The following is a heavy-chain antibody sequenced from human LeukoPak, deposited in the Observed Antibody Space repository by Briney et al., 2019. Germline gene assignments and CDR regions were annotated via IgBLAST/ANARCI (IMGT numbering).Heavy chain of an antibody. D-gene: IGHD2-2*01. Sequence: GASVKVSCKASGYTFTGYYMHWVRQAPGQGLEWMGWINPNSGGTNYAQKFQGRVTMTRDTSISTAYMELSRLRSDDTAVYYCARFEGYCSSTSCSGFDPWGQGTPVTVSS. V-gene: IGHV1-2*02. CDR3: ARFEGYCSSTSCSGFDP. CDR2: INPNSGGT. J-gene: IGHJ5*02. CDR1: GYTFTGYY.